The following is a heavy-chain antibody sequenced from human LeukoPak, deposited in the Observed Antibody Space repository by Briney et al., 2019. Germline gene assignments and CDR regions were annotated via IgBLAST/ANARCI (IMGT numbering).Heavy chain of an antibody. D-gene: IGHD3-16*01. CDR2: ISASGTST. CDR3: AGLRGYDYVWGSR. V-gene: IGHV3-23*01. J-gene: IGHJ4*02. CDR1: GFTMSSYA. Sequence: GGSQRLSCAASGFTMSSYAMSWVRQAPGKGLEWVSVISASGTSTYYADSAKGRFTISRDNSKSTLYLQMNSLRGEDTAIYYCAGLRGYDYVWGSRRGQGTLVTVSS.